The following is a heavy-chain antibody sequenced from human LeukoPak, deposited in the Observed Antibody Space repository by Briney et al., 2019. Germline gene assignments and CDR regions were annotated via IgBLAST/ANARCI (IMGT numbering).Heavy chain of an antibody. CDR1: GGSICGFN. Sequence: SETLSLTCSVSGGSICGFNWSWIRPPPGKGLEWSGYIYFSGRNNSKPSLKSRVTISVDTSKNQFSLKLSSVTAADTAVYYCAQLPTVCGRYYYMDVWGKGTTVTVSS. V-gene: IGHV4-59*03. D-gene: IGHD3-16*01. CDR2: IYFSGRN. J-gene: IGHJ6*03. CDR3: AQLPTVCGRYYYMDV.